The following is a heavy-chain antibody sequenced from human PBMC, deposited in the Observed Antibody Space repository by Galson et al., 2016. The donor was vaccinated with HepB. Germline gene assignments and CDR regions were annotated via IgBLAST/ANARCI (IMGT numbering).Heavy chain of an antibody. D-gene: IGHD3-10*01. CDR3: ARDPAYGSLDY. CDR1: GFTFKSFS. J-gene: IGHJ4*02. CDR2: VNKDGSRI. Sequence: SLRLSCAASGFTFKSFSMNWVRQAPGRGLEWVADVNKDGSRILFADSLKGRFTISRDNAKSSVFLQMNNLKAEDSAVYYGARDPAYGSLDYWGQGTLVTVSS. V-gene: IGHV3-7*05.